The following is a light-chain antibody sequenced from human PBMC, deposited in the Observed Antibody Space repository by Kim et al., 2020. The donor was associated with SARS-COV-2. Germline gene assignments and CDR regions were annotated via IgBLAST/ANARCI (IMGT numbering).Light chain of an antibody. CDR2: DNN. CDR3: GTWDSSLSAVV. V-gene: IGLV1-51*01. CDR1: SSNIGNNY. J-gene: IGLJ2*01. Sequence: QSVLTQPPSVSAAPGQKVTISCSGSSSNIGNNYVSWYQQLPGTAPKLVIYDNNKRPSGIPDRFSGSKSGTSATLGITGLQTGDEADYYCGTWDSSLSAVVFGGGTQLTVL.